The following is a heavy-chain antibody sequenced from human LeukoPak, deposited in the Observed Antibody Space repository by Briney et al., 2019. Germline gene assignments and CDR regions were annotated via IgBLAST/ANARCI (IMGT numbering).Heavy chain of an antibody. CDR1: GGSISNSIYY. V-gene: IGHV4-39*01. CDR2: IYYSGST. Sequence: SETLSLTCTVSGGSISNSIYYWGWIRQPSGKGLEWNGSIYYSGSTYHNPSLKSRVTISVDTSKNQFSLKLSSVTAADTAVYYCARHGPAAHQTHTFDYWGQGTLVTVSS. CDR3: ARHGPAAHQTHTFDY. J-gene: IGHJ4*02. D-gene: IGHD2-2*01.